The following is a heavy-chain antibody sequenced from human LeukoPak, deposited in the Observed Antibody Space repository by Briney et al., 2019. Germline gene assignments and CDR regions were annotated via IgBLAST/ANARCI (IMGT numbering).Heavy chain of an antibody. CDR1: GFTFTGYW. J-gene: IGHJ4*02. Sequence: GGSLRLSCAASGFTFTGYWMVWVRQAPGKGLEWVANIKQDGSQKHYVDSVKGRFTISRDNVKKSLYLQMSNLRAEDTGVYYCAREDWGPDYWGQGTLVTVSS. D-gene: IGHD7-27*01. CDR3: AREDWGPDY. CDR2: IKQDGSQK. V-gene: IGHV3-7*01.